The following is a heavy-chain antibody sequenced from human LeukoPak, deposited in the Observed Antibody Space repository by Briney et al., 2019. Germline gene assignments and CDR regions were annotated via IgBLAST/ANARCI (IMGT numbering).Heavy chain of an antibody. CDR2: IYSGGST. J-gene: IGHJ3*02. Sequence: PGGSLRLSCAASGFTVSSNYMSWVRQAPGKGLEWVSVIYSGGSTYYADSVKGRFTISRDNSKNTLYLQMNSLRAEDTAVYYCASGLYSFGELLYDAFDIWGQGTMVTVSS. V-gene: IGHV3-53*01. D-gene: IGHD3-10*01. CDR3: ASGLYSFGELLYDAFDI. CDR1: GFTVSSNY.